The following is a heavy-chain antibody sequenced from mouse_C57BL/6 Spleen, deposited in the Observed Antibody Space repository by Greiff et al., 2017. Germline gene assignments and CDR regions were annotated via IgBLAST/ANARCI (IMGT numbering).Heavy chain of an antibody. V-gene: IGHV1-26*01. D-gene: IGHD1-1*01. CDR3: AREGYGSRYYFDY. CDR1: GYTFTDYY. CDR2: INPNNGGT. Sequence: EVQLQQSGPELVKPGASVKISCKASGYTFTDYYMNWVKQSHGKSLEWIGDINPNNGGTSYNQKFKGKATLTVDKSSGTAYMELRSLTSEDSAVYYCAREGYGSRYYFDYWGQGTTLTVSS. J-gene: IGHJ2*01.